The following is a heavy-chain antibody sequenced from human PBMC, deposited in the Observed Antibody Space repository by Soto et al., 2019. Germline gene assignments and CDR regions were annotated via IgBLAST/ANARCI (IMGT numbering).Heavy chain of an antibody. Sequence: QLQLQESGPGLVKPSETLSLTCTVSGGSISSSSYYWGWIRQPPGKGLEWIGSIYYSGSTYYNPSLQSRVTISVDTSKNQFSLKLSSVTAADTAVYYCASQTVNYYDYYMDVWGKGTTVTVSS. J-gene: IGHJ6*03. CDR1: GGSISSSSYY. D-gene: IGHD4-4*01. CDR2: IYYSGST. V-gene: IGHV4-39*01. CDR3: ASQTVNYYDYYMDV.